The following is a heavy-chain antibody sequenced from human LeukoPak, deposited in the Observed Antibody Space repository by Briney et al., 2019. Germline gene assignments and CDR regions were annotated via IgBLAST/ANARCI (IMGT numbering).Heavy chain of an antibody. J-gene: IGHJ5*02. Sequence: PSETLSLTCTVPGGSISSGSYYWSWIRQPAGKGLEWIGHIYTSGSTNYNPSLKSRVTISVDTSKNQFSLKLSSVTAADTAVYYCARGSGYCSSTSCPSVWFDPWGQGTLVSVSS. V-gene: IGHV4-61*09. D-gene: IGHD2-2*01. CDR2: IYTSGST. CDR1: GGSISSGSYY. CDR3: ARGSGYCSSTSCPSVWFDP.